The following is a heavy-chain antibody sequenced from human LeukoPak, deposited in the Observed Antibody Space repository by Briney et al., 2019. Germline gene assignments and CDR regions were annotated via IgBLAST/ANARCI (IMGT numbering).Heavy chain of an antibody. J-gene: IGHJ4*02. V-gene: IGHV4-39*07. CDR3: ARGGYDSSGYYSPYYFDY. CDR2: IYYGGST. CDR1: GGSISSSNYY. D-gene: IGHD3-22*01. Sequence: SETLSLTCTVSGGSISSSNYYWGWIRQPPGKGLEWIGSIYYGGSTYYNPSLKSRVTLSVDTSKNQFSLKLSSVTAADTAIYYCARGGYDSSGYYSPYYFDYWGQGTLVTVSS.